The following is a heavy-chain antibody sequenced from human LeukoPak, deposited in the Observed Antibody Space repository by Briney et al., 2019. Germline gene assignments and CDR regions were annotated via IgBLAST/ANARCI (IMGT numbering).Heavy chain of an antibody. J-gene: IGHJ4*02. CDR3: ARDRGGGNSHFDY. Sequence: SETLSLTCTVSGGSISIYFWSWIRQPPAQGLEWIGYIYNSGSTNYNPSLNSRVTISVATSKNQFSLNLSSVTAADTAIYYCARDRGGGNSHFDYWGQGTLVTVSS. CDR2: IYNSGST. CDR1: GGSISIYF. V-gene: IGHV4-59*01. D-gene: IGHD4-23*01.